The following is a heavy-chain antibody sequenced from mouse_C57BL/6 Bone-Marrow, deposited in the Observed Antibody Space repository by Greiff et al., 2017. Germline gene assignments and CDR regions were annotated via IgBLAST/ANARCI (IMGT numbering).Heavy chain of an antibody. CDR1: GFSLTSYG. V-gene: IGHV2-5*01. CDR2: IWRGGST. Sequence: VKLVESGPGLVQPSQSLSITCTVSGFSLTSYGVHWVRQSPGKGLEWLGVIWRGGSTDYNAAFMSRLSITKDNSKSQVFFKMNSLQADDTAIYYCARAYYYGSSHLYYYAMDYWGQGTSVTVSS. CDR3: ARAYYYGSSHLYYYAMDY. D-gene: IGHD1-1*01. J-gene: IGHJ4*01.